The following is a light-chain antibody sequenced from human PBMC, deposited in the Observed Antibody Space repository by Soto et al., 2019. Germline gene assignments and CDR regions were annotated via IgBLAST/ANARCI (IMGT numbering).Light chain of an antibody. V-gene: IGKV1-39*01. J-gene: IGKJ1*01. CDR2: GAS. CDR1: QNINTY. CDR3: QQTYNTPRT. Sequence: DILMAQSPSSLSASVGDRVTITCRASQNINTYLNWYQQKPGRAPNLLISGASGLLSGVPSRFTGSGSGTEFTLTVSSLQPEDFATYYCQQTYNTPRTFGQGTKVEAK.